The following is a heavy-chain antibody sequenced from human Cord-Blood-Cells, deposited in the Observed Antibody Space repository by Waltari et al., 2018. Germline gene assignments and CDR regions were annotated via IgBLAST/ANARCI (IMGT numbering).Heavy chain of an antibody. J-gene: IGHJ4*02. Sequence: EVQLVESGGGLVKPGGSLRLSCAASGFTFSCHSLNWVRQAPGKGLEWVSSISSSSSYIYYADSVKGRFTISRDNAKNSLYLQMNSLRAEDTAVYYCARDLGVLYFDYWGQGTLVTVSS. CDR2: ISSSSSYI. CDR3: ARDLGVLYFDY. CDR1: GFTFSCHS. V-gene: IGHV3-21*01. D-gene: IGHD3-16*01.